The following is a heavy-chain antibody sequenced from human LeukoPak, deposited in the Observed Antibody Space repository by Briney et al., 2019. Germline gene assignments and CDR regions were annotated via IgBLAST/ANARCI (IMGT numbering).Heavy chain of an antibody. Sequence: GGSLRLSCAASGFIVSGKYMSWVRQAPGKGLEWASVIRSDGSTSYADSVKGRFTISRDNSKNTLYLQMNSLRAEDTAVYYCAREGSFDSSGYNDALDIWGQGTMVTVSA. CDR3: AREGSFDSSGYNDALDI. CDR2: IRSDGST. CDR1: GFIVSGKY. V-gene: IGHV3-53*01. J-gene: IGHJ3*02. D-gene: IGHD3-22*01.